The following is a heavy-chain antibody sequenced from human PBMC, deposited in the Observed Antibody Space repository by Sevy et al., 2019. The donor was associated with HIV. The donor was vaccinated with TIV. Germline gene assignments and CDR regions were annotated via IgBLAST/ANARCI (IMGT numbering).Heavy chain of an antibody. J-gene: IGHJ5*02. CDR1: GYTLTKLS. D-gene: IGHD2-15*01. Sequence: ATVKVSCKVSGYTLTKLSIHWVRQAHGKGLEWMGDFDPQYGETIYAQKFQGRLTMTEDTSPDTAFMELSSLTPEDTAVYYCTAVGLRYFSGSSSYQGDWFDPWGQGTLVTVSS. V-gene: IGHV1-24*01. CDR2: FDPQYGET. CDR3: TAVGLRYFSGSSSYQGDWFDP.